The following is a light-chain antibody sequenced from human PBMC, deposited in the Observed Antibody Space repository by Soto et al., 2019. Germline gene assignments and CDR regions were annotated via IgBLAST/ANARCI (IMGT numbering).Light chain of an antibody. V-gene: IGKV3-20*01. CDR2: GSS. CDR1: QSVSKKY. J-gene: IGKJ2*01. CDR3: QQYGSSPPYT. Sequence: EVVLTQSPGTLSLSPGERATLSCRASQSVSKKYLAWYQQKPGQAPRLLTFGSSDRSTGIPDRFSGSGSGTDFTLTISRLEPEDFAVYYCQQYGSSPPYTFGQGTKLEIK.